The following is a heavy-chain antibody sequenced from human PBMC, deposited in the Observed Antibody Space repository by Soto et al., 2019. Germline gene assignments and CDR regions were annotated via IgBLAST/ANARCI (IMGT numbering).Heavy chain of an antibody. CDR2: IKTEADGWTT. CDR3: TTASGSYYDGEDX. J-gene: IGHJ4*02. D-gene: IGHD1-26*01. CDR1: GCTFTKAC. V-gene: IGHV3-15*01. Sequence: LRLSCAASGCTFTKACMSWVRQAPGKGLEWVGRIKTEADGWTTDYAAPAKGRFTISRDDSKNTLFLQMNTMKTEDTAVYYCTTASGSYYDGEDXWGQGTLVTVSX.